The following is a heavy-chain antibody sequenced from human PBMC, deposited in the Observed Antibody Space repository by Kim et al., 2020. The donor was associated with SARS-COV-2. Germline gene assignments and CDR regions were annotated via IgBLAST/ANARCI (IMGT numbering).Heavy chain of an antibody. V-gene: IGHV1-69*13. CDR1: GGTFSSYA. D-gene: IGHD3-16*02. CDR3: ARTLYDYVWGSYRSALGY. Sequence: SVKVSCKASGGTFSSYAISWVRQAPGQGLEWMGGIIPIFGTANYAQKFQGRVTITADESTSTAYMELSSLRSEDTAVYYCARTLYDYVWGSYRSALGYWGQGTLVTVSS. CDR2: IIPIFGTA. J-gene: IGHJ4*02.